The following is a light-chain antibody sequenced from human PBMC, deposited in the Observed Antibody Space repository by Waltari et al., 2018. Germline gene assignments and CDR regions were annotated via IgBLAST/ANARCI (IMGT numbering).Light chain of an antibody. V-gene: IGLV2-11*01. J-gene: IGLJ1*01. CDR1: SSAAGGYNY. Sequence: QSALTQPRSVSGSPGPSVTISCTGTSSAAGGYNYVSCYQQHPGKAPKLMIYDVSKRPSGVPDRFSGSKSGNTASLTISGLQAEDEADYYCCSYAGSYTWVFGTGTKVTVL. CDR3: CSYAGSYTWV. CDR2: DVS.